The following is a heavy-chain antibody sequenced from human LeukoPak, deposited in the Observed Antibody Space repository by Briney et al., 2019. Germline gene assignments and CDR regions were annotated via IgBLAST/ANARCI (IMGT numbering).Heavy chain of an antibody. D-gene: IGHD1-26*01. Sequence: NPGGSLRLSCAASGFAFSTYSMNWVRQAPGKGLEWVSSISSSSTYIYYADSVKGRVTISRDNAKNSLYLQVNSLRAEDTAVYYCARVLSGCETTRCELDYWGQGTLVTVSS. J-gene: IGHJ4*02. V-gene: IGHV3-21*01. CDR3: ARVLSGCETTRCELDY. CDR1: GFAFSTYS. CDR2: ISSSSTYI.